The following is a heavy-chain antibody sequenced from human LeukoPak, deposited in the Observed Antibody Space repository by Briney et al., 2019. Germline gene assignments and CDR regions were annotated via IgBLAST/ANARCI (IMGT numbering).Heavy chain of an antibody. CDR2: VKEDGSEK. CDR1: GFTFSRYW. Sequence: GGSLRLSCAASGFTFSRYWMTWVRQTPGKGLEWVANVKEDGSEKNYVDSLKGRVLISRDNAKRTLYLQLNSLRVEDTAVYYCAIEGDSGWGGQYFDKWGQGTQVTVSS. V-gene: IGHV3-7*01. J-gene: IGHJ4*02. CDR3: AIEGDSGWGGQYFDK. D-gene: IGHD3-16*01.